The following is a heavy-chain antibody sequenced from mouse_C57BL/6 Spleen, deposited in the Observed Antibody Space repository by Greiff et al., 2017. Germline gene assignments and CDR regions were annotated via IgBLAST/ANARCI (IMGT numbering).Heavy chain of an antibody. CDR3: ARSTVVDRTWFAY. D-gene: IGHD1-1*01. CDR1: GYTFTDYY. J-gene: IGHJ3*01. CDR2: INPYNGGT. V-gene: IGHV1-19*01. Sequence: EVQLQQSGPVLVKPGASVKMSCKASGYTFTDYYMNWVKQSHGKSLEWIGVINPYNGGTSYNQKFKGKATLTVDKSSSTAYMELNSLTSEDSAVYYCARSTVVDRTWFAYWGQGTLVTVSA.